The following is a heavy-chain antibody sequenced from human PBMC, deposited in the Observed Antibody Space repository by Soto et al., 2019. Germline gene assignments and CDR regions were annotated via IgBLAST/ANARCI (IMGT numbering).Heavy chain of an antibody. CDR2: INHRGST. D-gene: IGHD5-12*01. CDR1: GESFIGYY. J-gene: IGHJ5*02. CDR3: ARTDIVTTNWFDP. Sequence: QVHLQQWGAGLLKPSETLSLTCAVYGESFIGYYWTWIRQPPGKGLEWIGEINHRGSTTYNPSLKSRVTRSIDTSKNQFSLKLTSVTAADTSVYYCARTDIVTTNWFDPWGQGTLVTVSS. V-gene: IGHV4-34*02.